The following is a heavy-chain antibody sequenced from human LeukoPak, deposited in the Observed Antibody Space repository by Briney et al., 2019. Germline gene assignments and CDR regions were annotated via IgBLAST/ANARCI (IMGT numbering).Heavy chain of an antibody. J-gene: IGHJ4*02. CDR2: ISGSGGST. Sequence: GGSVRLSCAASGLTFSSYWISWVRQAPGKGLEWVSAISGSGGSTYYADSVKGRFTISRDNSKNTLYLQMNSLRAEDTAVYYCAKDEAARLDYWGQGTLVTVSS. CDR3: AKDEAARLDY. V-gene: IGHV3-23*01. CDR1: GLTFSSYW. D-gene: IGHD6-6*01.